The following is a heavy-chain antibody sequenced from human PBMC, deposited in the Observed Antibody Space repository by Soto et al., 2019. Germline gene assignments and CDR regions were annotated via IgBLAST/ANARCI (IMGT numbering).Heavy chain of an antibody. CDR2: ISSSGSTI. Sequence: PGGSLRLSCAASGFTFSDYYMSWIRQAPGKGLEWVSYISSSGSTIYYADSVKGRFTTSRDNAKNSLYLQMNSLRAEDTAVYYCARTRVYGDQKYFDYWGQGTLVNVS. CDR3: ARTRVYGDQKYFDY. D-gene: IGHD4-17*01. J-gene: IGHJ4*02. V-gene: IGHV3-11*01. CDR1: GFTFSDYY.